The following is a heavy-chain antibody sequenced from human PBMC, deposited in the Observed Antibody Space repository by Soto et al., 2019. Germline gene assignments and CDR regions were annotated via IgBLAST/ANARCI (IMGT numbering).Heavy chain of an antibody. J-gene: IGHJ4*02. CDR3: ARVDYGAYYFDY. Sequence: EVQLVESGGGLVQPVGYLRVYCAASGFIFSRYWMHWVRQAPGKGLVWVSRINSDGSTTSYADSVKGRFTISRDNAKNPLYLKMNSLRAEDTAVYYCARVDYGAYYFDYWGQGTLVTVSS. D-gene: IGHD4-17*01. CDR1: GFIFSRYW. V-gene: IGHV3-74*01. CDR2: INSDGSTT.